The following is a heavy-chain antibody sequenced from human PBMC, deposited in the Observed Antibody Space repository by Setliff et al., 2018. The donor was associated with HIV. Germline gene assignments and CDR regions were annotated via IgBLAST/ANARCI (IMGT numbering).Heavy chain of an antibody. V-gene: IGHV3-11*05. CDR2: ISTTSSNT. CDR1: GFSFSDSH. CDR3: AREQESYGSGSLASDY. D-gene: IGHD3-10*01. J-gene: IGHJ6*04. Sequence: GGSLRLSCAASGFSFSDSHMTWIRQAPGKGLEWVSYISTTSSNTNYADSVKGRFTISRDNPKNSLYLQMNSLTAEDTAVYYCAREQESYGSGSLASDYWGKGTTVTVSS.